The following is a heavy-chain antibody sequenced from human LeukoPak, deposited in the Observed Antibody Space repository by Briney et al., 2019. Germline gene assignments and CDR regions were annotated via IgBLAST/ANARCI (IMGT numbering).Heavy chain of an antibody. J-gene: IGHJ6*02. Sequence: SETLSLTCAVYGGSFSGYYWSWIRQPPGKGLEWIGEINHSGSTNYNPSLKSRVTISVDTSKNQFSLKLSSVTAADTAVYYCARTHQLQHYYYYYGMDVWGQGTTVTVSS. CDR3: ARTHQLQHYYYYYGMDV. CDR2: INHSGST. D-gene: IGHD2-2*01. V-gene: IGHV4-34*01. CDR1: GGSFSGYY.